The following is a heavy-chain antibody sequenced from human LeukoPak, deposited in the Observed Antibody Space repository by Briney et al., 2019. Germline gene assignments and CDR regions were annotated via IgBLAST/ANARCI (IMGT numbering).Heavy chain of an antibody. D-gene: IGHD3-22*01. CDR3: AKDQYGSWYYDSSGYPDY. J-gene: IGHJ4*02. CDR2: ISGSGGST. CDR1: GFTFSSYA. V-gene: IGHV3-23*01. Sequence: PGGSLRLSCAASGFTFSSYAMSWVRQAPGKGLEWVSAISGSGGSTYYADSVKGRFTISRDNSKNTLYLQMNSLRAEDTAVYYCAKDQYGSWYYDSSGYPDYWGQGTLVTVSS.